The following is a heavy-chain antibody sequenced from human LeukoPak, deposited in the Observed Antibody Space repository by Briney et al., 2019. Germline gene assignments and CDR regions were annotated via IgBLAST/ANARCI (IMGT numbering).Heavy chain of an antibody. CDR1: GDCVSSNSAA. D-gene: IGHD5-12*01. Sequence: SQTLSLTRAISGDCVSSNSAAWNWIRQSPSRGLEWLGRTYYRSKWYNDYAVSVKSRITINPDTSKNQFSLQLNSVTPEDTAVYYCAREPLLVRGYELDYWGQGTLVTVSS. V-gene: IGHV6-1*01. CDR2: TYYRSKWYN. CDR3: AREPLLVRGYELDY. J-gene: IGHJ4*02.